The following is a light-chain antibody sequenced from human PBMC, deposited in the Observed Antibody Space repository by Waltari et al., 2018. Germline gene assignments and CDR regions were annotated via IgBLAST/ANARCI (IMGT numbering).Light chain of an antibody. CDR2: RNN. CDR3: AAWDDSLSGPV. V-gene: IGLV1-47*01. CDR1: SSNIGSNY. Sequence: QSVLTQPPSASGTPGHRVTISCSGSSSNIGSNYVYWYQQHPGTAPKLLIHRNNQRPSGVPDGFAGSKSGTAASLAISGLRSEDEADYYCAAWDDSLSGPVFGGGTKLTVL. J-gene: IGLJ3*02.